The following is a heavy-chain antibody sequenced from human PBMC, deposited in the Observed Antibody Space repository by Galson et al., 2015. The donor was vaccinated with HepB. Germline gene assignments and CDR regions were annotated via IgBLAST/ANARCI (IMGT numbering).Heavy chain of an antibody. V-gene: IGHV3-33*01. CDR1: GFTFSSYG. D-gene: IGHD3-22*01. CDR3: ARGPSYYDSSGYHSHGMDV. CDR2: IWYDGSNK. Sequence: SLRLSCAASGFTFSSYGMHWVRQAPGKGLEWVAVIWYDGSNKYYADSVKGRFTISRDNSKNTLYLQMNSLRAEDTAVYYCARGPSYYDSSGYHSHGMDVWGQGTTVTVSS. J-gene: IGHJ6*02.